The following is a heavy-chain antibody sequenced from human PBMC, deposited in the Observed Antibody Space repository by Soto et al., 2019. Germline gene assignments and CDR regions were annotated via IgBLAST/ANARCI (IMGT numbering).Heavy chain of an antibody. CDR1: GFTFSRYT. Sequence: QVQLVESGGGVVQPGRSLRLSCAASGFTFSRYTMHWVRQAPGKGLVWMAFISADGNNKYYADSVKGQFTISRDKSKNTLYLQMNSLRTEDTAVYYCARDDEGGSDCDLGYWGQGTLVTVSS. D-gene: IGHD3-10*01. CDR2: ISADGNNK. V-gene: IGHV3-30-3*01. CDR3: ARDDEGGSDCDLGY. J-gene: IGHJ4*02.